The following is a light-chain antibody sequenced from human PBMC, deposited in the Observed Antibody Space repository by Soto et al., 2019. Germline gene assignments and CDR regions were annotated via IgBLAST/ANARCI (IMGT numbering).Light chain of an antibody. J-gene: IGKJ2*01. CDR1: QSVSTN. V-gene: IGKV3-15*01. CDR3: QQYHNWPPYS. Sequence: EVVMTQSPATLSVSPGERATLSCRASQSVSTNLAWYQQKPGQAPRLLIYGASTRATGITARFSGSGSGTEFTLTISSLQSADFAIYYCQQYHNWPPYSFGQGTKLEIK. CDR2: GAS.